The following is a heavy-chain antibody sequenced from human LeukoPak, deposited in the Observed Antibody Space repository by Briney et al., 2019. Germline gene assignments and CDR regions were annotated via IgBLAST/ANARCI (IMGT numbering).Heavy chain of an antibody. D-gene: IGHD3-10*01. Sequence: GGSLRLSCEASGFTFSSYGMHWAGQAPGKGLEWVPFLWSDGNNRYYTDSVKGRFTISRDNSKNTLYLQMDSLRAEDTAVYYCAKEGSGVRGSYYFDCWGQGTLVTVSS. J-gene: IGHJ4*02. CDR3: AKEGSGVRGSYYFDC. V-gene: IGHV3-30*02. CDR2: LWSDGNNR. CDR1: GFTFSSYG.